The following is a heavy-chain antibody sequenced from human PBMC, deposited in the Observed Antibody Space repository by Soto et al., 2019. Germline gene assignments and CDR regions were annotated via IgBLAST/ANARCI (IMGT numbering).Heavy chain of an antibody. CDR1: GFSFTSYD. J-gene: IGHJ4*02. CDR2: TSYDGSTK. V-gene: IGHV3-30-3*01. CDR3: ARNYGSALDY. D-gene: IGHD3-10*01. Sequence: QVQLVESGGGVVQPGRSLRLSCAASGFSFTSYDLYWVRQAPGKGLEWVAVTSYDGSTKYYADSVKGRFTISRDNSKDTLYLEMTSLRPEDTAVYYCARNYGSALDYWGQGTPVTVAS.